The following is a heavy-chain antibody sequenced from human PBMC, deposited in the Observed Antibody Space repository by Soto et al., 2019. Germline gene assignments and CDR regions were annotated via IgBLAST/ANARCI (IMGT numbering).Heavy chain of an antibody. D-gene: IGHD3-3*01. V-gene: IGHV3-74*01. CDR3: ARGAFGAYYFDF. CDR2: IKGDEITT. J-gene: IGHJ4*02. CDR1: GFTFTSYW. Sequence: EVQLVESGGGLVQPGGSLRLSCAASGFTFTSYWIHWVRQAPGKGLVWVSRIKGDEITTNYADSVKGRFTISRDNAKNTVYLQMNSLRAEDTAVYYCARGAFGAYYFDFCGQGTLVTVSS.